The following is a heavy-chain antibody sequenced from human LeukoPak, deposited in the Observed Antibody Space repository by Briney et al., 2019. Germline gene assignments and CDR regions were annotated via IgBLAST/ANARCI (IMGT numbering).Heavy chain of an antibody. D-gene: IGHD1-26*01. V-gene: IGHV3-66*02. J-gene: IGHJ3*01. CDR1: GFTVSSNY. CDR3: ARGMGAYDAFDV. CDR2: MYSGGGT. Sequence: PGGSLRLSCVASGFTVSSNYMNWVRQAPGKGLEWVSVMYSGGGTHYADSVQGRFTLSRDNSKSTLYLQMNTLRTEDTAVYYRARGMGAYDAFDVWGQGTMVTVSS.